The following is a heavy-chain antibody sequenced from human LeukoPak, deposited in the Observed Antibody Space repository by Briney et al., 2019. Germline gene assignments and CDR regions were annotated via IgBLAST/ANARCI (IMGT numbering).Heavy chain of an antibody. Sequence: PSETLSLTCAVYGGSFSGYYWSWIRQPPGKGLEWIGEINHSGSTNYNPSLKSRVTISVETSKNQFSLKLSSVTAADTAVYYCARGQYGLPYYYDSSGYYALGAFDIWGQGTMVTVSS. CDR2: INHSGST. CDR3: ARGQYGLPYYYDSSGYYALGAFDI. J-gene: IGHJ3*02. V-gene: IGHV4-34*01. D-gene: IGHD3-22*01. CDR1: GGSFSGYY.